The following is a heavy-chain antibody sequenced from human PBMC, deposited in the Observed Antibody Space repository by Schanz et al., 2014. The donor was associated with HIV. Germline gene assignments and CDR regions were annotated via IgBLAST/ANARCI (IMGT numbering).Heavy chain of an antibody. Sequence: VQLVESGGGVVQPGRSLRLSCGASGFTFSSYAMHWVRQAAGKGLEWVSSISGSVGSTYYADSVKGRFTISRDNSKNTLYLQMNTLRAEDTAVYYCAKGSNYYGLDVWGQGTTVTVSS. J-gene: IGHJ6*02. CDR2: ISGSVGST. CDR3: AKGSNYYGLDV. D-gene: IGHD3-10*01. V-gene: IGHV3-23*04. CDR1: GFTFSSYA.